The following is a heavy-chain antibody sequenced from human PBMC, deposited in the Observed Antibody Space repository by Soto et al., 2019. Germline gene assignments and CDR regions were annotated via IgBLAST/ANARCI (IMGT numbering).Heavy chain of an antibody. D-gene: IGHD6-19*01. CDR2: IVPIFGTT. CDR3: ARVEAVAGLYNYPGLDV. CDR1: GGTFSNYA. V-gene: IGHV1-69*05. J-gene: IGHJ6*02. Sequence: QGQLVQSGAEVKKPGSSVKVSSKVSGGTFSNYAIDWVRLAPGHGLEWMGWIVPIFGTTYYTQKFQGRATIISDDSTTTAYLGMSSLRSEDTAIYYCARVEAVAGLYNYPGLDVWGQGTAVTVSS.